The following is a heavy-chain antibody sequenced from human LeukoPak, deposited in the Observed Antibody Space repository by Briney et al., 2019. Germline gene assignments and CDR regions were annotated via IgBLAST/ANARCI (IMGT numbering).Heavy chain of an antibody. CDR2: IYYSGST. Sequence: SETLSLTCTVSGGSISSSYYWGWIRQPPGKGLEWIGSIYYSGSTYYNPSLKSRVTISVDTSKNRFSLKLSSVTAADTAVYYCARVGYYYGSGSYYRPDYWGQGTLVTVSS. D-gene: IGHD3-10*01. V-gene: IGHV4-39*07. CDR3: ARVGYYYGSGSYYRPDY. J-gene: IGHJ4*02. CDR1: GGSISSSYY.